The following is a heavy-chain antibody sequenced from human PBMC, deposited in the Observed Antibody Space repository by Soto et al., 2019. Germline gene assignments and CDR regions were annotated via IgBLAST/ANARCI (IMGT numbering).Heavy chain of an antibody. V-gene: IGHV3-23*01. CDR3: AHTQGIVLVPAAIWY. J-gene: IGHJ4*02. Sequence: VHLLESGGGLVQPGGSLRLSCAASGFTFSSYAMSWVRQAPGKGLEWVSGITASGGSTSYADSVKGRFTISRDNSNSTLYLQMNSLRAEDTAVYYCAHTQGIVLVPAAIWYWGQGPLVTVSS. CDR1: GFTFSSYA. D-gene: IGHD2-2*02. CDR2: ITASGGST.